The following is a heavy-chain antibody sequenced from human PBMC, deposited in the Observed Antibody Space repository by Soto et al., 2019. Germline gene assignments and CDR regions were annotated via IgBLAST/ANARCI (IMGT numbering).Heavy chain of an antibody. CDR3: AKGGLYGDYTDS. D-gene: IGHD3-16*01. Sequence: VQLVESGGGVVQPGRSLRLSCAASGFTFISYGMHWVRQAPGKGLEWVAVISYDGSNQYYGDSVKGRFTISRDNSKNAVYLQMSSLRAEDTAVYYCAKGGLYGDYTDSWGQGTLVTVSS. CDR2: ISYDGSNQ. CDR1: GFTFISYG. V-gene: IGHV3-30*18. J-gene: IGHJ4*02.